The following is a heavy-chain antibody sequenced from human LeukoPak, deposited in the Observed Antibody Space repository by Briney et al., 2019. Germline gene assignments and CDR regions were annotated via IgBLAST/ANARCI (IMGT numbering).Heavy chain of an antibody. CDR3: ARGQVVDTAMVDFDY. V-gene: IGHV1-69*06. J-gene: IGHJ4*02. CDR1: GYTFTSYY. CDR2: VIPIFGTA. Sequence: ASVKVSCKASGYTFTSYYMHWVRQAPGQGLDWMGWVIPIFGTAKYAQKFQGRVTITADKSTRTAYLDLSSLRSEDTAVYYCARGQVVDTAMVDFDYWGEGTLVT. D-gene: IGHD5-18*01.